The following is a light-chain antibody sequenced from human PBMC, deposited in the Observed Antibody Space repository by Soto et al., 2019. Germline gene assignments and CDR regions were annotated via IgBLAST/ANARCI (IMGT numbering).Light chain of an antibody. CDR3: QQYSNTPQT. CDR1: QSVLSNS. J-gene: IGKJ2*01. Sequence: DIVMTQSPESLAVSLGERATINCKSSQSVLSNSIAWYQQKPGQPPKLLIYWASTRESGVPDRFSGSGSGTDFTLTLSSLQAEDVAVYYCQQYSNTPQTFGQGTKLEIK. CDR2: WAS. V-gene: IGKV4-1*01.